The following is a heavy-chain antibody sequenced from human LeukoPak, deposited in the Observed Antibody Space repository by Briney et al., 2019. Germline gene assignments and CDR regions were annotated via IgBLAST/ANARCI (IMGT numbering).Heavy chain of an antibody. V-gene: IGHV1-2*02. CDR2: INPNTGGT. D-gene: IGHD1-1*01. CDR1: GYTFTAYY. J-gene: IGHJ4*02. CDR3: ARDDNFQFDY. Sequence: ASVKVSCKASGYTFTAYYMHWVRQAPGQGLEWMGWINPNTGGTNYAPKFQGRVTMTRDTSISTAYMVLCSLTFDDTAVYYCARDDNFQFDYWGQGTLATVSS.